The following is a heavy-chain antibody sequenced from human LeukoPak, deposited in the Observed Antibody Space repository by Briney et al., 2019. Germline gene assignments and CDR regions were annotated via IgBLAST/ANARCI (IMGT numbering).Heavy chain of an antibody. CDR1: GYSFIRYH. D-gene: IGHD6-19*01. J-gene: IGHJ4*02. CDR2: LKLYDGSV. V-gene: IGHV1-46*01. Sequence: GASVKVSCKASGYSFIRYHIHWVRQAPGQGLEWMGVLKLYDGSVSHAQKFQGRVTMTSDTSTSTAYMELRSLRSDDTAVYYCARENKQWSTDYWGQGTLVTVSS. CDR3: ARENKQWSTDY.